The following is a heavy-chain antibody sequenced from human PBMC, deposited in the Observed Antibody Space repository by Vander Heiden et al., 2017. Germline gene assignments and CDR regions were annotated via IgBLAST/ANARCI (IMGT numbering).Heavy chain of an antibody. J-gene: IGHJ5*02. CDR3: ARFKGGNGVWTT. CDR2: IYYSGST. D-gene: IGHD2-8*01. CDR1: GSSISSSNW. V-gene: IGHV4-28*01. Sequence: QVQLQESGPGLVKPSATLSLTCAVSGSSISSSNWWGWLRQPPRKGLEWIGYIYYSGSTYYNPSLKSRVTMSVDTSKNQFSLKLSAVTAVDTAVYYCARFKGGNGVWTTWGQGTLVTVSS.